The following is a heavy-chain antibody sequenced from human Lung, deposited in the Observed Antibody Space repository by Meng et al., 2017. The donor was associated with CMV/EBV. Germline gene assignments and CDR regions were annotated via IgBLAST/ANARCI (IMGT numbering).Heavy chain of an antibody. CDR2: INPSSGVT. V-gene: IGHV1-2*02. D-gene: IGHD1-26*01. Sequence: ASXXVSCKTSGYTFSAYQMHWIRQAPGHGLEWMGWINPSSGVTRSAPKYQGRVTMTSDRYSTAYLELTSLTSDDTAFYYCARFGGAPVGSTPPDYWGQGTXVTVSS. CDR3: ARFGGAPVGSTPPDY. CDR1: GYTFSAYQ. J-gene: IGHJ4*02.